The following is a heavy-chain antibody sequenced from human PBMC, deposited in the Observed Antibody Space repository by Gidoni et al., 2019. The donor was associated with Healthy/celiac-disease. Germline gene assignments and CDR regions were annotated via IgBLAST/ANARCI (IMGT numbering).Heavy chain of an antibody. D-gene: IGHD6-6*01. V-gene: IGHV3-53*01. CDR1: GFPVSSNY. J-gene: IGHJ4*02. CDR3: ARDLVIAARPNGGDY. CDR2: IYSGGST. Sequence: EVQLVESGGGLIQPGGSLRLSCAASGFPVSSNYMSWVRQAPGKGLEWVSVIYSGGSTYYADSVKGRFTISRDNSKNTLYLQMNSLRAEDTAVYYCARDLVIAARPNGGDYWGQGTLVTVSS.